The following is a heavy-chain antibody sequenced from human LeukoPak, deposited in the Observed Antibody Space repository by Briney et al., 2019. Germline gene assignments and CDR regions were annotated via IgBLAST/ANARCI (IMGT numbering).Heavy chain of an antibody. D-gene: IGHD3-22*01. V-gene: IGHV1-2*02. CDR3: ARAASITMIVLALYGMDV. CDR2: INPNSGGT. CDR1: GYTFTGYY. Sequence: ASVKVSCKASGYTFTGYYMDWVRQAPGQGLEWMGWINPNSGGTNYAQRFQGRVTMTRDTSISTAYMELSRLRSDDTAVYYCARAASITMIVLALYGMDVWGQGTTVTVSS. J-gene: IGHJ6*02.